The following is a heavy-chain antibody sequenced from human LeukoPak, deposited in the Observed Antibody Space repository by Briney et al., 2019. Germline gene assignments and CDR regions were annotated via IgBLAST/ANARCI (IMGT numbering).Heavy chain of an antibody. D-gene: IGHD3-10*01. CDR3: ARVPSFGLFDY. CDR1: GVSISSYY. CDR2: IYYSGST. Sequence: SETLSLTCTVSGVSISSYYWSWIRQPPGKGLEWIGYIYYSGSTNYSPSLKSRVTISLDTSKNQFSLKLSSVTAADTAVYYCARVPSFGLFDYWGQGTLVTVSS. J-gene: IGHJ4*02. V-gene: IGHV4-59*01.